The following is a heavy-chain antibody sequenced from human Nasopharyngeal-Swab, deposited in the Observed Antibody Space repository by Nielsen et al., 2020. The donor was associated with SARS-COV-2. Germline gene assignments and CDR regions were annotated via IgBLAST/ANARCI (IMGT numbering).Heavy chain of an antibody. D-gene: IGHD4-17*01. CDR3: ARPVHYAPVYYAMDL. Sequence: GESLKISCAGSAFTFSDYYMSWIRQAPGKGLEWVSYISNSGDIIYYAGSVKGRFTISRDNAKNSLYLQMNSLRAEDTAVYYCARPVHYAPVYYAMDLWGQGTTVTVS. CDR1: AFTFSDYY. J-gene: IGHJ6*02. CDR2: ISNSGDII. V-gene: IGHV3-11*04.